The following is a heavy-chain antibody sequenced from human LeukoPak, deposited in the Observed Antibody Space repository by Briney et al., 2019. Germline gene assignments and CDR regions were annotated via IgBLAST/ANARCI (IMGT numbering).Heavy chain of an antibody. D-gene: IGHD2-15*01. CDR2: INPSGGST. CDR1: GYTFTSYY. J-gene: IGHJ5*02. Sequence: ASVKVSCKASGYTFTSYYMHWLQQPPGKGLEWMEIINPSGGSTSYAQKFQGRVTMTRDTSTSTVYMELSSLRSEDTAVYYCARDGSTVVAATVWFDPWGQGTLVTVSS. CDR3: ARDGSTVVAATVWFDP. V-gene: IGHV1-46*01.